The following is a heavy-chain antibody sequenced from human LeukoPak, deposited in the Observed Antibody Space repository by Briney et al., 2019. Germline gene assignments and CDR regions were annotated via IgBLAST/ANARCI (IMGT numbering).Heavy chain of an antibody. J-gene: IGHJ4*02. V-gene: IGHV3-30*18. CDR2: ISYDGSNK. CDR1: GSTFSSYG. CDR3: AKDVPVDY. Sequence: GRSLRLSCAASGSTFSSYGMHWVRQAPGKGLEWVAVISYDGSNKYYADSVKGRFTISRDNSKNTLYLQMNSLRAEDTAVYYCAKDVPVDYWGQGTLVTVSS.